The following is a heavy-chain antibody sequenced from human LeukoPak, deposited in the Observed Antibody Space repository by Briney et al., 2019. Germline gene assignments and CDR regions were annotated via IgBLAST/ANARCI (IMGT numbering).Heavy chain of an antibody. CDR1: GFTFSSYA. CDR3: AKGHTGYFFTIDN. V-gene: IGHV3-23*01. CDR2: ISGSGGST. J-gene: IGHJ4*02. Sequence: PAGGSLRLSCAASGFTFSSYAMSWVRQAPGKGLEWVSAISGSGGSTYYADSVKGRFTISRDNSKNTLYLQMNSLRAEDTAVYYCAKGHTGYFFTIDNWGQGTLVTVSS. D-gene: IGHD5-12*01.